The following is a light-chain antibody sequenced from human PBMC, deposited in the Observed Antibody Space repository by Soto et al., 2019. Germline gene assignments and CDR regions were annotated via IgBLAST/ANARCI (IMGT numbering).Light chain of an antibody. CDR1: SSDVGTYNY. Sequence: QSALTQPRSVSGSPGQSVTISCTGTSSDVGTYNYVSWYKQYPGKAPKLVIFDVSQRPSGVPDRFSGSKSGNTASLTISGLQAEDEADYYCCSFVGSYRWVFGGGTKLTVL. CDR2: DVS. J-gene: IGLJ3*02. CDR3: CSFVGSYRWV. V-gene: IGLV2-11*01.